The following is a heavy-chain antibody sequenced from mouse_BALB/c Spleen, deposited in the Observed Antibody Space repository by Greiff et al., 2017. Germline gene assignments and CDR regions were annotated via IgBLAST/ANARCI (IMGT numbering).Heavy chain of an antibody. Sequence: VQLQQSGAELVKPGASVKLSCTASGFNIKDTYMHWVKQRPEQGLEWIGRIDPANGNTKYDPKFQGKATITADTSSNTAYLQLSSLTSEDTAVYYCERGGGYAMDYWGQGTSVTVSA. CDR3: ERGGGYAMDY. CDR1: GFNIKDTY. J-gene: IGHJ4*01. V-gene: IGHV14-3*02. CDR2: IDPANGNT.